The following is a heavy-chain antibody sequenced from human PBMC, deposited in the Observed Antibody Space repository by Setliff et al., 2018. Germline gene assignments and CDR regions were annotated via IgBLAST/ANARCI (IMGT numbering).Heavy chain of an antibody. J-gene: IGHJ5*02. V-gene: IGHV1-69*05. CDR1: GGTFSSYA. Sequence: ASVKVSCKASGGTFSSYAISWVRQAPGQGLEWMGGIIPIFGTANYAQKFQGRVTITTDESTSTAYMELSSLRSEDTAVYYCARDRIPSSSWYGLNWFDPWGQGTLVTVS. D-gene: IGHD6-13*01. CDR3: ARDRIPSSSWYGLNWFDP. CDR2: IIPIFGTA.